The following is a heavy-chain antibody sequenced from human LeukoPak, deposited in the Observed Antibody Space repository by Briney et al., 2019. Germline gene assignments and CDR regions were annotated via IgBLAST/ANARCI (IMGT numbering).Heavy chain of an antibody. CDR3: AKELSRNTADR. CDR1: GFSFINYW. CDR2: INPDGTTT. J-gene: IGHJ5*02. Sequence: PGGSLRLSRVGSGFSFINYWSHWGRQAPGKGPVWVSRINPDGTTTDYADSVKGRFTISRDNAKNLLYLQMNGLRADDTAVYYCAKELSRNTADRWGQGPRVTVSS. V-gene: IGHV3-74*01. D-gene: IGHD1-14*01.